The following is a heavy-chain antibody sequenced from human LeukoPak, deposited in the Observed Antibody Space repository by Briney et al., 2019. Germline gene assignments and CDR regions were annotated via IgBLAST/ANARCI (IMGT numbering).Heavy chain of an antibody. D-gene: IGHD3-10*01. CDR2: ISGSGGST. CDR3: ARAPITMVRGVMTYYFDY. CDR1: GFTLSSYG. Sequence: GGSLRLSCAASGFTLSSYGMSWVRQAPGKGLEWVSAISGSGGSTYYADSVKGRFTISRDNSKNTLYLQMNSLRAEDTAVYYCARAPITMVRGVMTYYFDYWGQGTLVTVSS. V-gene: IGHV3-23*01. J-gene: IGHJ4*02.